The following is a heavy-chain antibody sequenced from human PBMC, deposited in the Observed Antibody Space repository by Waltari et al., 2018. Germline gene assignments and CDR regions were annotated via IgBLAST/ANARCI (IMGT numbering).Heavy chain of an antibody. V-gene: IGHV3-23*04. Sequence: EVQLVESGGGLVQPRGSLRLSCAASGFTFSSYAMSWVRQAPGKGLEWVSAISGSGGSTYYADSVKGRFTISRDNSKNTLYLQMNSLRAEDTAVYYCAKDPVPVVAAADWGYFDLWGRGTLVTVSS. D-gene: IGHD6-13*01. J-gene: IGHJ2*01. CDR1: GFTFSSYA. CDR2: ISGSGGST. CDR3: AKDPVPVVAAADWGYFDL.